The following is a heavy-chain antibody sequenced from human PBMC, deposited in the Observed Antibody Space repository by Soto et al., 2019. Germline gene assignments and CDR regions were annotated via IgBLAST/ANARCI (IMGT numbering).Heavy chain of an antibody. CDR1: GGTFSSFS. CDR2: IIPIFGTA. Sequence: QLQLVQSGAEVKKPGSSVNVSCRASGGTFSSFSISWVRQAPGQGLEWMGGIIPIFGTATYAQNFRGRVTISADESTNTAHMELTSLTSEDTAVYYCAKSAGYSSGWHQKPFNWFDPWGHGTLVTVSS. V-gene: IGHV1-69*01. CDR3: AKSAGYSSGWHQKPFNWFDP. D-gene: IGHD6-19*01. J-gene: IGHJ5*02.